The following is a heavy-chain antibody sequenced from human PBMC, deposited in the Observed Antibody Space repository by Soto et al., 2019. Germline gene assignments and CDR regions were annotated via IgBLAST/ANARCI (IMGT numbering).Heavy chain of an antibody. V-gene: IGHV3-23*01. J-gene: IGHJ4*02. CDR1: GSTFSSHS. CDR3: ANMGAYCGGDCYSW. Sequence: GQSLRRSCAAAGSTFSSHSMSWGRQAPGKGLEWVSAISGSGGSKYYADSVKDRFTISRDNSKKTLYLQMNSLRAEDTAVYSCANMGAYCGGDCYSWWGQGTLVTVSS. D-gene: IGHD2-21*02. CDR2: ISGSGGSK.